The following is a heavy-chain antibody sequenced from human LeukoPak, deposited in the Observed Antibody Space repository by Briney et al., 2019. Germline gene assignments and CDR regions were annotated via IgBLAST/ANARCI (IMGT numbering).Heavy chain of an antibody. D-gene: IGHD6-13*01. J-gene: IGHJ4*02. CDR3: ARLPYSSSWYVDY. Sequence: LGESLMISCKGSGYSFTSYWIGWARQMPRKGLEWMGIIYPGDSDTRYSPSFQGQVTISADKSISTAYLQWSSLKASDTAMYYCARLPYSSSWYVDYWGQGTLVTVSS. V-gene: IGHV5-51*01. CDR2: IYPGDSDT. CDR1: GYSFTSYW.